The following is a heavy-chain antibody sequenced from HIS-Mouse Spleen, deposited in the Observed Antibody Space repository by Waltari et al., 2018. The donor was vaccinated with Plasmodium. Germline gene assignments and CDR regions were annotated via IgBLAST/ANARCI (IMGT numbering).Heavy chain of an antibody. CDR3: ARGRWNHAFDI. CDR1: GLPFSSYD. CDR2: IGTAGDT. Sequence: EVQLVESGGGLVQPGGSLRLSCAASGLPFSSYDMHWVRQATGKGLEWVSAIGTAGDTYYQGSVKGRFTISRENAKNSLYLQMNSLRAGDTAVYYCARGRWNHAFDIWGQGTMVTVSS. V-gene: IGHV3-13*01. D-gene: IGHD1-1*01. J-gene: IGHJ3*02.